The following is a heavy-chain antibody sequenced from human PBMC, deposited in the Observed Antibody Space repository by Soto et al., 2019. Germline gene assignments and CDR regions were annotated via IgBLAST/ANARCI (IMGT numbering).Heavy chain of an antibody. D-gene: IGHD2-21*02. CDR2: IYNSGNT. J-gene: IGHJ5*02. CDR1: GGSISSGFYS. CDR3: ARGSDGVWNWFDP. V-gene: IGHV4-30-2*01. Sequence: ASETLSLTCAVSGGSISSGFYSWSWIRQPPGQGLEWIGYIYNSGNTYYNPSLMSRVTISVDRSQNHFSLKLTSVTAADTAVYYCARGSDGVWNWFDPWGQGTQVTVSS.